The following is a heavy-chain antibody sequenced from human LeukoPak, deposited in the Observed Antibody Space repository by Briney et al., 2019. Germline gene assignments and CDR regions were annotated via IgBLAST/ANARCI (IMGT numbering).Heavy chain of an antibody. Sequence: SETLSLTCTVSGGSISSSSRYWGWIRQPPGKGLEWIGSIYYSGTTYYSPSLKSRVTISVDTSMNQFSLKLSSVTAADTAVYYCASFRQYGSGSFDYWGQGTLVTVSS. D-gene: IGHD3-10*01. V-gene: IGHV4-39*07. J-gene: IGHJ4*02. CDR2: IYYSGTT. CDR1: GGSISSSSRY. CDR3: ASFRQYGSGSFDY.